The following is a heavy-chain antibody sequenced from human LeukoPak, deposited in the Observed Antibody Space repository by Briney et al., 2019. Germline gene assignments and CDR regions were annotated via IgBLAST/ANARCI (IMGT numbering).Heavy chain of an antibody. J-gene: IGHJ5*02. Sequence: GESLKISCKTSGCTFTAYWIVWVRQVPGKGLECVGGITPGDPATIYSPPFQGQVTMSADKSLTTAYLQWEILKASETAISYCALRNCYGSASPYADWLDPWGQGTLVTVSS. D-gene: IGHD3-10*01. CDR1: GCTFTAYW. CDR3: ALRNCYGSASPYADWLDP. CDR2: ITPGDPAT. V-gene: IGHV5-51*01.